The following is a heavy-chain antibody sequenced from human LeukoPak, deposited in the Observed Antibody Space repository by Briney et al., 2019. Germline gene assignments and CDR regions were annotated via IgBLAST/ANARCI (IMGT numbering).Heavy chain of an antibody. CDR2: IIPIFGTA. CDR1: EGTFSSYA. Sequence: ASVKVSCKASEGTFSSYAISWVRQAPGQGLEWMGGIIPIFGTANYAQKFQGRVTITADESTSTAYMELSSLRSEDTAVYYCARWGGGATNFDYWGQGTLVTVSS. CDR3: ARWGGGATNFDY. J-gene: IGHJ4*02. D-gene: IGHD1-26*01. V-gene: IGHV1-69*13.